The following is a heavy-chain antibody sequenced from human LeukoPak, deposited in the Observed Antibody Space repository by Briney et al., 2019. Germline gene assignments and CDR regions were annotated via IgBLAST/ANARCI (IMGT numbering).Heavy chain of an antibody. D-gene: IGHD1-26*01. V-gene: IGHV4-30-4*01. CDR1: GGSISSGDYY. CDR2: IYYSGST. CDR3: ASGKELAFFLGD. Sequence: SETLSLTCTVSGGSISSGDYYWSWIRQPPGKGLEWIGYIYYSGSTYYNPSLKSRVTISVDTSKNQFSLKLSSVTAADTAVYYCASGKELAFFLGDWGQGTLVAVSS. J-gene: IGHJ4*02.